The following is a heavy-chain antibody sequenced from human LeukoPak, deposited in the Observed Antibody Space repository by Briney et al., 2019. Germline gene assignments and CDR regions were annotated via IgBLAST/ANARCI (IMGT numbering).Heavy chain of an antibody. Sequence: SETLSLTWSLSGGSISSSSYYWGWIRQPPGKGLEWIGNMYYSGSTYYNPSLRSRVTISVDASKNQFSLKLSSVTAADTAVYYCARYNYGHRYLDLSGRATLVTVSS. CDR1: GGSISSSSYY. CDR2: MYYSGST. CDR3: ARYNYGHRYLDL. V-gene: IGHV4-39*01. D-gene: IGHD5-24*01. J-gene: IGHJ2*01.